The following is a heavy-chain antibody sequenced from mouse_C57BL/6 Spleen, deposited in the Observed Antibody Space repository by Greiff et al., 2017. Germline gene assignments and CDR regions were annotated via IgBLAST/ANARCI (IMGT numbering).Heavy chain of an antibody. D-gene: IGHD2-4*01. CDR3: ARSYYDYPFDY. CDR2: IYPGDGDT. J-gene: IGHJ2*01. V-gene: IGHV1-82*01. CDR1: GYAFSSSW. Sequence: QVQLQQSGPELVKPGASVKISCKASGYAFSSSWLNWVKQRPGKGLVWIGRIYPGDGDTNYNGTFKGKATLTADKSSSTASMQVSSLTSEDSAVYFCARSYYDYPFDYWGQGTTLTVSS.